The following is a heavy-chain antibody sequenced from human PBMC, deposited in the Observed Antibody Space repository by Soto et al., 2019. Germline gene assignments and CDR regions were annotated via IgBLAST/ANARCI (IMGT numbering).Heavy chain of an antibody. CDR1: RGFW. D-gene: IGHD4-4*01. J-gene: IGHJ4*02. CDR3: ARGHYSNPL. V-gene: IGHV3-7*01. Sequence: GGSLRLSCTASRGFWMSWVRQAPGKGLEWVANIKEDGRETYYVESVKGRFTISRDNAKNLLYLQMNSLRVGDTAVYSCARGHYSNPLGGQGTLVTVSS. CDR2: IKEDGRET.